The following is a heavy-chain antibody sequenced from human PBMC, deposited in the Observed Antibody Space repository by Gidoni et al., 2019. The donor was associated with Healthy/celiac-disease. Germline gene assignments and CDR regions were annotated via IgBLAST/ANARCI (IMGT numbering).Heavy chain of an antibody. CDR1: GGSISSGGYY. CDR2: IYYSGST. CDR3: ARGGRGTTDFDY. Sequence: QVQLQESGPGLVKPSQTLSLTCTFSGGSISSGGYYWSWFRQHPGKGLEWIGYIYYSGSTYYNPSLKSRVTISVDTSKNQFSLKLSSVTAADTAVYYCARGGRGTTDFDYWGQGTLVTVSS. J-gene: IGHJ4*02. V-gene: IGHV4-31*03. D-gene: IGHD1-7*01.